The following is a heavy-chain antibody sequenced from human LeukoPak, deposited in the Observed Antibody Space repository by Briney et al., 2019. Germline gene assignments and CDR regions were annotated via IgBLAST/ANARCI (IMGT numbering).Heavy chain of an antibody. Sequence: GGSLRLSCAASGFTFSSYSMKWVRQAPGKGLEWVSSISSSSSYIYYADSVKGRFTISRDNAKNSLYLQMNSLRAEDTAVYYCARDLSSGWYGASGYFDYWGQGTLVTVSS. J-gene: IGHJ4*02. D-gene: IGHD6-19*01. CDR3: ARDLSSGWYGASGYFDY. CDR2: ISSSSSYI. V-gene: IGHV3-21*01. CDR1: GFTFSSYS.